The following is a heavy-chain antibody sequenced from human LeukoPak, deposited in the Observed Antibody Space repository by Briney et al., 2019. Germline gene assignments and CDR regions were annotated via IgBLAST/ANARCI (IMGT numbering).Heavy chain of an antibody. CDR2: TNLHGTAV. J-gene: IGHJ4*02. V-gene: IGHV3-74*01. D-gene: IGHD3-16*01. Sequence: GGSLRLSCEVSGLSFSNYWMHWVRQVPGKGLVWVARTNLHGTAVDYADSVKGRFIISRDNAKNTLFLQMNSLRVEDTAVYYCASAYTYVRLGDHWGQGTLVTVSS. CDR1: GLSFSNYW. CDR3: ASAYTYVRLGDH.